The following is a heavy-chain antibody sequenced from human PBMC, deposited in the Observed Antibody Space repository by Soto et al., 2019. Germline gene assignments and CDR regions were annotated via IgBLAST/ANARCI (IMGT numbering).Heavy chain of an antibody. CDR1: GGSINSGDYY. CDR3: ARDRYYGSGTYYNYYSGMTV. J-gene: IGHJ6*02. CDR2: IFHSGST. V-gene: IGHV4-30-4*01. Sequence: SETLSLTCTVPGGSINSGDYYWTWVREPPGKGLEWIGNIFHSGSTYYTPSLQRRVTISLDTSKNHIGRKLSPVTTANTAFYNCARDRYYGSGTYYNYYSGMTVWGQGTTVTVSS. D-gene: IGHD3-10*01.